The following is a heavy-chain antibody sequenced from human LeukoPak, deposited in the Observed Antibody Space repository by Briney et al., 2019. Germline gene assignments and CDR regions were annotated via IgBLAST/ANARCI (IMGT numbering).Heavy chain of an antibody. CDR2: IYYSGSGST. CDR1: DDSITSYY. Sequence: SETLSLTCTVSDDSITSYYWNWIRQPPGKGLEWIGYIYYSGSGSTKYNPSLKSRVTISVDTSKNQVSLRLNSVTAADTAVYYCAGDNRDAFDIWGQGTVVTVSP. J-gene: IGHJ3*02. D-gene: IGHD4-17*01. V-gene: IGHV4-59*01. CDR3: AGDNRDAFDI.